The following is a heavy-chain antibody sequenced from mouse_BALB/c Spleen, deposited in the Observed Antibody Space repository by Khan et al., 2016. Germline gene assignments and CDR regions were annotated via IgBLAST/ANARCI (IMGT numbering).Heavy chain of an antibody. Sequence: QVQLQQSGAELAKPGASVKMSCKASGYTFTSYWMHWVKQRPGQGLEWIGYINPSTGYTEYNQKFKDKATLTAEKSSSTAYMQLSSLTSEDSAVYYCATSYYYGSSYYAMDYWGQGTSVTVSS. CDR2: INPSTGYT. CDR3: ATSYYYGSSYYAMDY. CDR1: GYTFTSYW. J-gene: IGHJ4*01. D-gene: IGHD1-1*01. V-gene: IGHV1-7*01.